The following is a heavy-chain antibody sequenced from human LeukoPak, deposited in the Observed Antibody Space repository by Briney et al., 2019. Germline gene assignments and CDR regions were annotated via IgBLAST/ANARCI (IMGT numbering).Heavy chain of an antibody. Sequence: SETLSLTCAVYGGSFSGDYWSWIRQPPGKGLEWIGEINHSGSTNYNPSLKSRVTISVDTSKNQFSLKLSSVTAADTAVYYCARGLSYDFWSGYYIGQLAYFDYWGQGTLVTVSS. D-gene: IGHD3-3*01. CDR3: ARGLSYDFWSGYYIGQLAYFDY. J-gene: IGHJ4*02. V-gene: IGHV4-34*01. CDR1: GGSFSGDY. CDR2: INHSGST.